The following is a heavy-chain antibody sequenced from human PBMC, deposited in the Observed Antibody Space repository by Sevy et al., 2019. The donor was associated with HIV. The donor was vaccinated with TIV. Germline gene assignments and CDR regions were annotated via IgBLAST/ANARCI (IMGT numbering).Heavy chain of an antibody. CDR1: GYSFTSYW. J-gene: IGHJ6*02. V-gene: IGHV5-51*01. D-gene: IGHD2-2*01. Sequence: GESLKISCKGSGYSFTSYWIGWVRQMPGKGLEWMGIIYPGDSDTRYSPSFQGQVTISADKSISTAYLQWSSLKASDTAMHYCARLKIVVVPAAMDYYYYGMDVWGQGNTVTVSS. CDR2: IYPGDSDT. CDR3: ARLKIVVVPAAMDYYYYGMDV.